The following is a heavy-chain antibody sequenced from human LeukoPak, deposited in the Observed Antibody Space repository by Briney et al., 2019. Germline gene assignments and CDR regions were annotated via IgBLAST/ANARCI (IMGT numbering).Heavy chain of an antibody. Sequence: ASVKVSCKASGYTFTSYGISWVRQAPGQGLEWMGWISAYNGNTNYAQRLQGRGTMTTDTSTSTAYMELRSLRSDDTAVYYCARDSRRPRVTIFGVVTLNWFDPWGQGTLVTVSS. D-gene: IGHD3-3*01. CDR3: ARDSRRPRVTIFGVVTLNWFDP. CDR1: GYTFTSYG. J-gene: IGHJ5*02. CDR2: ISAYNGNT. V-gene: IGHV1-18*01.